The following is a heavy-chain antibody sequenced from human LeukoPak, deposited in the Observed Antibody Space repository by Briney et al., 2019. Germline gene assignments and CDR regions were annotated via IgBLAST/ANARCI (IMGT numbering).Heavy chain of an antibody. D-gene: IGHD3-16*02. V-gene: IGHV1-46*01. CDR3: ARDNSVGDIAWWFDP. Sequence: ASVKVSCKASGYTFTSYYMHWVRQAPGQGLEWMGIINPSGGSTSYAQKFQGRVTITRDTSTSTVYMELSSLRSEDTAVYYCARDNSVGDIAWWFDPWGQGTLVTVSS. CDR1: GYTFTSYY. CDR2: INPSGGST. J-gene: IGHJ5*02.